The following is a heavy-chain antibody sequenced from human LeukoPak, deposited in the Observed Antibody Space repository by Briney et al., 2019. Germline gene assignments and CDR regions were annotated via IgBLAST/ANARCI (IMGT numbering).Heavy chain of an antibody. V-gene: IGHV1-69*13. CDR1: GYTFNSYD. Sequence: SVKVSCKASGYTFNSYDITWVRQAPVQGLECMGGIIPIFGTANYAQKFQGRVTITADESTSTAYMELSSLRSEDTAVYYCARAVLSGYDKYYFDYWGLGTLVTVSS. D-gene: IGHD5-12*01. CDR3: ARAVLSGYDKYYFDY. CDR2: IIPIFGTA. J-gene: IGHJ4*02.